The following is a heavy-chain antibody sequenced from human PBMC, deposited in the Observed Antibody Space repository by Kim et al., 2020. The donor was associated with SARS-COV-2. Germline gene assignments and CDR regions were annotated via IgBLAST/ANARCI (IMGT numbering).Heavy chain of an antibody. D-gene: IGHD2-2*02. CDR3: AKGRSTSCYTDFDC. V-gene: IGHV3-23*02. J-gene: IGHJ4*02. Sequence: GDGVKGRFTISRDKSKNTLYLQMNSLRAADTAVYYCAKGRSTSCYTDFDCWGQGTLVTVSS.